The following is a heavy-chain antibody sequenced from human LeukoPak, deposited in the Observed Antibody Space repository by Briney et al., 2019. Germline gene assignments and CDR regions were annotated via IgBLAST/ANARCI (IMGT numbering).Heavy chain of an antibody. CDR2: ISGSGGST. J-gene: IGHJ4*02. Sequence: GGSLRLSCAASGFTFSSYAMSWVRQAPGKGLEWVSAISGSGGSTYYADSVKGRFTISRDNSKNTLYLQMNSLRAEDTAAYYCAKPPYYYDSSGYFDYWGQGTLVTVSS. CDR3: AKPPYYYDSSGYFDY. V-gene: IGHV3-23*01. D-gene: IGHD3-22*01. CDR1: GFTFSSYA.